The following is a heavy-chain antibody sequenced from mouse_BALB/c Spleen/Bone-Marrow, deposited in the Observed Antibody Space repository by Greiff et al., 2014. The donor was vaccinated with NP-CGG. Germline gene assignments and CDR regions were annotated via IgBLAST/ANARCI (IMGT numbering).Heavy chain of an antibody. Sequence: EVMLVESGAELVKPGASVKLSCTASGFNIKDTYMHWVKERPEQGLEWIGRIDPASGNTKYDPKFQGKATITADTSSNTAYLQLSSLTSEDTAVYYCVNSRHWYFDVWGAGTTVTVSS. V-gene: IGHV14-3*02. CDR1: GFNIKDTY. D-gene: IGHD1-1*01. J-gene: IGHJ1*01. CDR2: IDPASGNT. CDR3: VNSRHWYFDV.